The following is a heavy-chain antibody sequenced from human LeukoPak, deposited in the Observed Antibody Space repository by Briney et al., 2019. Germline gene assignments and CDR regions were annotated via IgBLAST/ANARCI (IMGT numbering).Heavy chain of an antibody. CDR1: GFTFSSFG. V-gene: IGHV3-30*03. D-gene: IGHD1-26*01. Sequence: GGSLRLSCAASGFTFSSFGMHWVRQAPGRGLEWVAVISDDGSKDYYADSVKGRFTISRDNSKNTLYLQMNSLRAEDTAVYYCARDKRELESDAFDIWGQGTMVTVSS. CDR3: ARDKRELESDAFDI. CDR2: ISDDGSKD. J-gene: IGHJ3*02.